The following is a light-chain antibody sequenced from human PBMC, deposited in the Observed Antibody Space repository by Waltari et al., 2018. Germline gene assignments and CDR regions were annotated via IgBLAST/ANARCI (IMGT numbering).Light chain of an antibody. V-gene: IGKV1-9*01. CDR2: TAS. J-gene: IGKJ5*01. CDR3: QQVNSFPIT. Sequence: DIQLTQSPSLLSASVGDRVTITCRASQGITSSLAWYQQKPGKAPKLLIFTASTLQSGVPSRFSGSGSGTEFSLTITSLQPEDFATYYCQQVNSFPITFGQGTRLEIK. CDR1: QGITSS.